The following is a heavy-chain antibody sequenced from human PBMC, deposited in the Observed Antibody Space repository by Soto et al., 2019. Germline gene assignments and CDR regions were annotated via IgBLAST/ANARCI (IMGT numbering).Heavy chain of an antibody. CDR1: GGSISSSSYY. V-gene: IGHV4-39*01. Sequence: SETLSLTCTVSGGSISSSSYYWGWIRQPPGKGLEWIGSIYYSGSTYYNPSLKSRVTISVDTSKNQFSLKLSSVTAADTAVYYCARHSHGRGYDLASSSWYLYYYGMDVWGQGXTVTVYS. D-gene: IGHD6-13*01. J-gene: IGHJ6*02. CDR2: IYYSGST. CDR3: ARHSHGRGYDLASSSWYLYYYGMDV.